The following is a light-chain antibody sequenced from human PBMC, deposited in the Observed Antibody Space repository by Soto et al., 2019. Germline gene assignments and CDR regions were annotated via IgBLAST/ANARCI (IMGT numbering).Light chain of an antibody. CDR3: QQYGSAPPT. Sequence: EIVLTQSPGTLSLSPRERATLSCRASESIDNNFLAWYQQKPGQAPRFLIYHASSRATGIPNRFSGSGSGTDFTLTISRLEPEDFAVYYCQQYGSAPPTFGPGTKVDVK. V-gene: IGKV3-20*01. J-gene: IGKJ3*01. CDR2: HAS. CDR1: ESIDNNF.